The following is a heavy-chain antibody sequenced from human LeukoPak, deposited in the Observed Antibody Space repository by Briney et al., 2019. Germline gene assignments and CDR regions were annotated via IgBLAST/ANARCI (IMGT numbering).Heavy chain of an antibody. J-gene: IGHJ6*02. CDR3: ARLRYYAMDV. Sequence: PGGSLRLSCAASGFTFSTYDMNWVRQAPGKGLEWVSYISSSSRTISYADSVKGRFTISRDNAKNSLYLQMNSLRAEGTAVYYCARLRYYAMDVWGQGTTVTASS. V-gene: IGHV3-48*01. CDR2: ISSSSRTI. CDR1: GFTFSTYD.